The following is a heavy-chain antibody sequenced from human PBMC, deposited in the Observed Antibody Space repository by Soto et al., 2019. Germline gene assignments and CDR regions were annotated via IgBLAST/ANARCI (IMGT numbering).Heavy chain of an antibody. J-gene: IGHJ6*02. D-gene: IGHD3-10*01. CDR2: ISSTGSTI. CDR3: AGYYGSGSYDYYAMDV. CDR1: GFTFSDYS. V-gene: IGHV3-48*02. Sequence: EVQLVESGGGLVQPGGSLRLSCAASGFTFSDYSMNWVRQAPGKGLEWVSYISSTGSTIYYADSVKGRFTISRDNAKNSLYLQMNSLRDEDTAVYYCAGYYGSGSYDYYAMDVWGQGTTVTVSS.